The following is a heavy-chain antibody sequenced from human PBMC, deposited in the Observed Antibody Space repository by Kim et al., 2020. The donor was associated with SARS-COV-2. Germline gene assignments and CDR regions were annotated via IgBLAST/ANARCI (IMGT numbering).Heavy chain of an antibody. CDR3: AKDHLPLRYCSGGSCYSGGYYFDY. CDR2: ISGSGGST. CDR1: GFTFSSYA. V-gene: IGHV3-23*01. J-gene: IGHJ4*02. D-gene: IGHD2-15*01. Sequence: GGSLRLSCAASGFTFSSYAMSWVRQAPGKGLEWVSAISGSGGSTYYADSVKGRFTISRDNSKNTLYLQMNSLRAEDTAVYYCAKDHLPLRYCSGGSCYSGGYYFDYWGQGTLVTVSS.